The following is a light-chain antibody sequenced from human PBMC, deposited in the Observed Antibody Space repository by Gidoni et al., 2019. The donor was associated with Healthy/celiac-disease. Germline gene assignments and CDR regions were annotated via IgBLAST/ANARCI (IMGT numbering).Light chain of an antibody. Sequence: EIVMTQSPATLSVSPGERATLSCRASQSVSSNLAWYQQKPGQAHRLLIYGASTRATGIPARVSGSGSGTEFTLTISSLQSEDFAVYYCQQYNNGWTFGQGTKVEIK. CDR3: QQYNNGWT. J-gene: IGKJ1*01. CDR2: GAS. CDR1: QSVSSN. V-gene: IGKV3-15*01.